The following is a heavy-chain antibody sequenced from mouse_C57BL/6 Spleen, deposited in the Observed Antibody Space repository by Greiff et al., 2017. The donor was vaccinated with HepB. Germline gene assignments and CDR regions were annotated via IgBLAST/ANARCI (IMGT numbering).Heavy chain of an antibody. CDR1: GYTFTSYG. Sequence: VQLKQSGAELARPGASVKLSCKASGYTFTSYGISWVKQRTGQGLEWIGEIYPRSGNTYYNEKFKGKATLTADKSSSTAYMELRSLTSEDSAVYFCARDDTDGGWFAYWGQGTLVTVSA. CDR2: IYPRSGNT. V-gene: IGHV1-81*01. D-gene: IGHD2-3*01. CDR3: ARDDTDGGWFAY. J-gene: IGHJ3*01.